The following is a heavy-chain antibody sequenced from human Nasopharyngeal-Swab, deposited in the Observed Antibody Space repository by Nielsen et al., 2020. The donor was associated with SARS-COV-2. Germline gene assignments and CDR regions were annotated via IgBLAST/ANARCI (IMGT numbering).Heavy chain of an antibody. J-gene: IGHJ5*02. V-gene: IGHV1-69*10. D-gene: IGHD3-16*02. CDR2: IIPILGIA. CDR1: GGTFSSYA. CDR3: ATHYVWGSYRSNWFDP. Sequence: SVKVSCKASGGTFSSYAISWVRQAPGQGLEWMGGIIPILGIANYAQKFQGRVTMTEDTSTDTAYMELSSLRSEDTAVYYCATHYVWGSYRSNWFDPWGQGTLVTVSS.